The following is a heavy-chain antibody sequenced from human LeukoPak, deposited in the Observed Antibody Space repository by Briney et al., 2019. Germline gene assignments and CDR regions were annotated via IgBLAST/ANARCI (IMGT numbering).Heavy chain of an antibody. Sequence: GGSLRLSCAASGFTFSSYSMNWVRQAPGKGLEWVSSISSSSSYIYYADSVKGRFTISRDNAKNSLYLQMNSLRAEDTAVYYCARVANSSWYYFDYSGQGTLVTVSS. CDR2: ISSSSSYI. CDR1: GFTFSSYS. D-gene: IGHD6-13*01. CDR3: ARVANSSWYYFDY. V-gene: IGHV3-21*01. J-gene: IGHJ4*02.